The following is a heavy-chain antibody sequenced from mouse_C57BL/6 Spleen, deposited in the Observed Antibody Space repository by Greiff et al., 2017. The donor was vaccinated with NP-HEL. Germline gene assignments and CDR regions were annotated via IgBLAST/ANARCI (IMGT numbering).Heavy chain of an antibody. CDR3: ARGDYDYDGFDY. V-gene: IGHV1-64*01. CDR2: IHPNSGST. D-gene: IGHD2-4*01. CDR1: GYTFTSYW. Sequence: QVQLQQSGAELVKPGASVKLSCKASGYTFTSYWMHWVKQRPGQGLEWIGMIHPNSGSTNYNEKFKSKATLTVDKSSSTAYMQLSSLTSEDSAVYYCARGDYDYDGFDYWGQGTTLTVSS. J-gene: IGHJ2*01.